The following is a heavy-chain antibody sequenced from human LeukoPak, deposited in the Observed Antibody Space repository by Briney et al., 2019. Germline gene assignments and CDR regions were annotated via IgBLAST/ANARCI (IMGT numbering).Heavy chain of an antibody. CDR1: GGSISSGGYS. CDR3: ASASPRVGYYFDY. Sequence: PSQTLSLTCAVSGGSISSGGYSWSWIRQPPGKGLEWIGYIYHSGSTYYNPSLKSRVTISVDRSKNRFSLKLSSVTAADTAVYYCASASPRVGYYFDYWGQGTLVTVSS. V-gene: IGHV4-30-2*01. CDR2: IYHSGST. J-gene: IGHJ4*02. D-gene: IGHD2-15*01.